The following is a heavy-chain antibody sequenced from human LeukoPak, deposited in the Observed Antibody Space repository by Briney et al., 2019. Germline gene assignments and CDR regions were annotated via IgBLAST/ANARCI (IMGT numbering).Heavy chain of an antibody. V-gene: IGHV1-69*05. J-gene: IGHJ4*02. Sequence: SVKVSCKASGGTFSSYAISWVRQAPGQGLEWMGGIIPIFGTANYAQKFQDRVTVTRDTSTSTAYMELSSLGSDDTAVYFCARANPIYVFWIGYFWGQGTLVTVSS. CDR1: GGTFSSYA. CDR3: ARANPIYVFWIGYF. CDR2: IIPIFGTA. D-gene: IGHD3/OR15-3a*01.